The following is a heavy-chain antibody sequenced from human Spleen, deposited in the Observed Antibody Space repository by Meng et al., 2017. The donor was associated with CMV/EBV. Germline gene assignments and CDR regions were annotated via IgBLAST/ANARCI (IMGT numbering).Heavy chain of an antibody. CDR1: GGSISISNF. Sequence: QVQLQESGPGLVKPSGTLSLTCAVSGGSISISNFWTWVRQVPGKGLGWSGEIYHSGSTNYNPSLNGRVTISVDKFKNQFSLKLGSVTATDTAVYYCARIERRRILKYCGSDCSTTDYWGQGTLVTVSS. CDR2: IYHSGST. D-gene: IGHD2-21*02. V-gene: IGHV4-4*02. CDR3: ARIERRRILKYCGSDCSTTDY. J-gene: IGHJ4*02.